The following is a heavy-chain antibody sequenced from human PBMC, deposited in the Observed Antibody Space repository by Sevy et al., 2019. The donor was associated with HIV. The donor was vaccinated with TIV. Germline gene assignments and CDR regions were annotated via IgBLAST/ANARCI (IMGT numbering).Heavy chain of an antibody. Sequence: GGSLRLSCAASGFTFSSYAMSWVRQAPGKGLEWVSTISGTGGSTFYADSVKGRFTISRDNSKNTLYLQRNGPRVEDTAVYYCARHLYSASYYGFDYWGQGTLVTVSS. CDR1: GFTFSSYA. V-gene: IGHV3-23*01. CDR3: ARHLYSASYYGFDY. CDR2: ISGTGGST. D-gene: IGHD1-26*01. J-gene: IGHJ4*02.